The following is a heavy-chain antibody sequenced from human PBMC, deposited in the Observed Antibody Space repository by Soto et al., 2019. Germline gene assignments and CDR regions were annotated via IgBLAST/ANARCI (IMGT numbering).Heavy chain of an antibody. J-gene: IGHJ4*02. D-gene: IGHD6-13*01. Sequence: GASVKVSCKGSLYTFTENQIHCLPQAHGQRLEWMGRIDPKSGDTTFAQTYQGRVTMTRDTSSNTVYMELSSLRSEDTAVYYCARDFLLSSSWYRGMDYWGQGTLVTVSS. V-gene: IGHV1-2*02. CDR2: IDPKSGDT. CDR3: ARDFLLSSSWYRGMDY. CDR1: LYTFTENQ.